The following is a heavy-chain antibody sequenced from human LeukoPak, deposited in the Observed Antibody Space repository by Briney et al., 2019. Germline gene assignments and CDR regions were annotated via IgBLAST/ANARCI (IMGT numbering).Heavy chain of an antibody. CDR1: GFTLSSDG. CDR2: IWYDANNI. D-gene: IGHD6-25*01. Sequence: PGGSLRLSCAPPGFTLSSDGMRGVCPAPRKGLGWVAVIWYDANNIYDPYSINGRFTNTRHNSKNTRYLQMNSLIAEDTAVYYGAREAGPRGSYYFDYWGQGTLVTVSS. CDR3: AREAGPRGSYYFDY. V-gene: IGHV3-33*01. J-gene: IGHJ4*02.